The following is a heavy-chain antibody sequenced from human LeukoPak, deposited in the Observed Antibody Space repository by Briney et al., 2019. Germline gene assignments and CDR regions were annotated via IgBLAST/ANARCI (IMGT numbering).Heavy chain of an antibody. J-gene: IGHJ4*02. V-gene: IGHV3-30-3*01. Sequence: GGSLRLSCAASGFTFSSYAMHWVRQAPGKGLEWVAVISYDGSNKYYADSVKGRFTISRDNSKNTLYLQMNSLRAEDTAVYYCARDLGITIFGVVIAPPDYWGQGTLVTVSS. CDR3: ARDLGITIFGVVIAPPDY. CDR1: GFTFSSYA. CDR2: ISYDGSNK. D-gene: IGHD3-3*01.